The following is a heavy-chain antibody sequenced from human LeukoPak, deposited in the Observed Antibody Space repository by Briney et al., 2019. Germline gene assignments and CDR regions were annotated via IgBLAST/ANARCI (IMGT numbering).Heavy chain of an antibody. V-gene: IGHV1-69*13. CDR2: IIPIFGTA. CDR1: GGTFSSYA. D-gene: IGHD2-2*02. Sequence: ASVKVSCKASGGTFSSYAISWVREAPGQGLEWMGGIIPIFGTANYAQKFQGRVTITADESTSTAYMELSSLRPEDAAVYYCARDLVPAAIRNNWFDPWGQGTLVTVYS. CDR3: ARDLVPAAIRNNWFDP. J-gene: IGHJ5*02.